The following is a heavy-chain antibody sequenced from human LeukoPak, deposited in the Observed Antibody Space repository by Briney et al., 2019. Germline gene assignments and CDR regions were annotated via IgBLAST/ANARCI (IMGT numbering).Heavy chain of an antibody. CDR1: GGSISSSSYY. J-gene: IGHJ4*02. Sequence: SETLSLTRTVSGGSISSSSYYWGWIRQPPGKGLEWIGSTYYSRSTSYNPSLKSRVTISVDTSKNQFSLKLSSVTAADTAVYYCARALDSSGYYLGYWGQGTLVTVSS. CDR3: ARALDSSGYYLGY. CDR2: TYYSRST. V-gene: IGHV4-39*01. D-gene: IGHD3-22*01.